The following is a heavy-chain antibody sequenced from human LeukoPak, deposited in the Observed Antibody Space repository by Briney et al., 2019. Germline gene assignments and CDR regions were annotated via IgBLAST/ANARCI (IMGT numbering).Heavy chain of an antibody. Sequence: SETLSRTCTVSGGSISSYYWSWIRQPPGKGLEWIGYIYYSGSTNYNPSLKSRVTISVDTSKNQFSLKLSSVTAADTAVYYCARTYYYDSSPFPFDYWGQGTLVTVSS. CDR2: IYYSGST. CDR3: ARTYYYDSSPFPFDY. V-gene: IGHV4-59*01. J-gene: IGHJ4*02. D-gene: IGHD3-22*01. CDR1: GGSISSYY.